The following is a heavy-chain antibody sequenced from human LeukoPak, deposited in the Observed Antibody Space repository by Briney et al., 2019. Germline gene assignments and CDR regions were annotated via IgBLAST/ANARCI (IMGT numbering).Heavy chain of an antibody. V-gene: IGHV4-39*07. Sequence: SETLSLTCTVSGGSISSSSYYWGWIRQPPGKGLEWIGSIYYSGSTYYNPSLKSRVTISVDTSKNQFSLKLSSVTAADTAVYYCARGYYYDSSGTGEAFDIWGQGTMVTVSS. J-gene: IGHJ3*02. D-gene: IGHD3-22*01. CDR2: IYYSGST. CDR1: GGSISSSSYY. CDR3: ARGYYYDSSGTGEAFDI.